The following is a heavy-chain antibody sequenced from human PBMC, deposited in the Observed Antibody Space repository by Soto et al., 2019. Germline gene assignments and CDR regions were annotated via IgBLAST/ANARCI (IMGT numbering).Heavy chain of an antibody. Sequence: QVQLVQSGAEVRTPGASVKVSCKASGYTFTSYDINWVRQATGQGPEWMGWMNPDSGNTGYVQKLQGRVTMTRNTAMSTAYMELSSLRSEDTAVYYCARSVGGSNVNFDYWGQGTLVTVSS. V-gene: IGHV1-8*01. CDR2: MNPDSGNT. J-gene: IGHJ4*02. CDR1: GYTFTSYD. D-gene: IGHD3-10*01. CDR3: ARSVGGSNVNFDY.